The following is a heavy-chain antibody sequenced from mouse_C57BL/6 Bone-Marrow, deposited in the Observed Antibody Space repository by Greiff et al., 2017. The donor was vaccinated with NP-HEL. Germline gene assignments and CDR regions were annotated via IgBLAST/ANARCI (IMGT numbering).Heavy chain of an antibody. V-gene: IGHV1-82*01. CDR1: GYAFSSSW. J-gene: IGHJ2*01. CDR2: IYPGDGDT. Sequence: QVQLKESGPELVKPGASVKISCKASGYAFSSSWMNWVKQRPGKGLEWIGRIYPGDGDTNYNGKFKGKATLTADKSSSTAYMQLSSLTSEDSAVYFCARLYYYGSSPFDYWGQGTTLTVSS. CDR3: ARLYYYGSSPFDY. D-gene: IGHD1-1*01.